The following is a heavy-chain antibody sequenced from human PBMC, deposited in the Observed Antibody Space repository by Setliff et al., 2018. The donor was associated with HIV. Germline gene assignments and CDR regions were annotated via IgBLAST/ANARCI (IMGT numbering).Heavy chain of an antibody. CDR1: GGSISSGSYY. V-gene: IGHV4-39*01. CDR2: IYYSGST. D-gene: IGHD3-10*01. CDR3: ARRGADSYYPRPLDV. Sequence: SETLSLTCTVSGGSISSGSYYWGWIRQPPGKGLEWIGSIYYSGSTYYNPSLQSRVTISVDTSKNLFSLRLSSVTASDTAVYYCARRGADSYYPRPLDVWGKGTTVTVSS. J-gene: IGHJ6*04.